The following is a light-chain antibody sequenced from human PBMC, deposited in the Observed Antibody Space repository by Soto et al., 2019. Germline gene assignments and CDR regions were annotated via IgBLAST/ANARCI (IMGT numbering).Light chain of an antibody. CDR3: QQRSNWIT. V-gene: IGKV3D-20*02. CDR1: QSVSSSY. CDR2: GAS. Sequence: EIVSTQSPVTLSLSPGESSTLSCRASQSVSSSYLAWYQQKPGQAPRLLIYGASSRATGIPDRFSGSGSGTDFTLTISSLEPEDFAVYYCQQRSNWITFGQGTRLEIK. J-gene: IGKJ5*01.